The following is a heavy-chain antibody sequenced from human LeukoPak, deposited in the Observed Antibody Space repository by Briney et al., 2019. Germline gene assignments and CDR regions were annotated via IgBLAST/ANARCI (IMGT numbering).Heavy chain of an antibody. V-gene: IGHV1-8*01. D-gene: IGHD6-13*01. Sequence: ASVKVSCKAPGYTFTSYDINWVRQATGQGLEWMGWMNPNSGNTGCAQKFQGRVTMTRNTSISTAYMELSSLRSEDTAVYYCAGGGIAAAVSWGQGTLVTVSS. CDR1: GYTFTSYD. J-gene: IGHJ5*02. CDR2: MNPNSGNT. CDR3: AGGGIAAAVS.